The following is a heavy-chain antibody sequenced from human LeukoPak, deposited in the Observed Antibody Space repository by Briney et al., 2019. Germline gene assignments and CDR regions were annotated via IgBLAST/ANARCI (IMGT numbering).Heavy chain of an antibody. CDR1: GYSFTSYW. Sequence: KPGESLKISCKGSGYSFTSYWIGWVRQMPGKGLEWMGIIYPGDSDTRYTPSFQGQVTISVDKSITTAYLQWSSLKASDTAIYYCARRANSGWLLASYFDCWGQGTLVTVSS. D-gene: IGHD6-19*01. J-gene: IGHJ4*02. CDR2: IYPGDSDT. V-gene: IGHV5-51*01. CDR3: ARRANSGWLLASYFDC.